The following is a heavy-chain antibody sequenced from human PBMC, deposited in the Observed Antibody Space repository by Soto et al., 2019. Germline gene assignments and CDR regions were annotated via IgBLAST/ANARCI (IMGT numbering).Heavy chain of an antibody. CDR2: IHYTGSI. J-gene: IGHJ6*02. V-gene: IGHV4-30-4*08. D-gene: IGHD2-21*02. Sequence: SETLSVTCAVAGGSISSEYFHWTWIRQSPGKGLEWIGYIHYTGSIMYSPSFKSRLTMAVDTTKNQFSLQLTSVTAADTAVYFCAREDDGGDRDYYGLDVWGQGTTVTVSS. CDR1: GGSISSEYFH. CDR3: AREDDGGDRDYYGLDV.